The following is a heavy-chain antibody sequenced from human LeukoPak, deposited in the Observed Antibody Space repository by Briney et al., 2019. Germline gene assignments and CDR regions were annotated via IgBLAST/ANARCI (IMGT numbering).Heavy chain of an antibody. Sequence: ASVKVSCKASGYTFTNYYMHWVRQAPGQGLAWMGWINPNSGGTNYAQQFQGRVTMTRDTSISTAYMELSRLRSDDTAVYSCARAALYCTGGSCYFYAFDIWGQGTMVTVSS. D-gene: IGHD2-15*01. CDR3: ARAALYCTGGSCYFYAFDI. J-gene: IGHJ3*02. CDR2: INPNSGGT. CDR1: GYTFTNYY. V-gene: IGHV1-2*02.